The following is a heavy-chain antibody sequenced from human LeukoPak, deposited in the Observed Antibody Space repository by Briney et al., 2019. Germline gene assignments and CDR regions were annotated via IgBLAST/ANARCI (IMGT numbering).Heavy chain of an antibody. CDR2: ISNTGRDT. Sequence: GGSLRLSCSASGFNFGTYAMHWVRQAPGKGLEYVSAISNTGRDTYYAGSVKARFIISRDNSKNTLYLQMSSLRAEDTAVYYCAKGDKSGSFLFDYWGQGTLVTVSS. CDR3: AKGDKSGSFLFDY. V-gene: IGHV3-64D*06. CDR1: GFNFGTYA. J-gene: IGHJ4*02. D-gene: IGHD1-26*01.